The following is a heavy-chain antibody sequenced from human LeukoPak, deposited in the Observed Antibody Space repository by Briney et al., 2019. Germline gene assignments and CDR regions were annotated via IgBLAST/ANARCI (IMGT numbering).Heavy chain of an antibody. D-gene: IGHD3-22*01. CDR2: ISGSSIGT. Sequence: GGSLRLSCAASGFTFSSYAMTWVRQAPGKGLEWVSGISGSSIGTYYADSVKGRFTISRDNSKNSLSLQMNSLRVEDTAIYFCARAAYDSNGYLTLWGQGTLVTVSS. CDR1: GFTFSSYA. J-gene: IGHJ4*02. CDR3: ARAAYDSNGYLTL. V-gene: IGHV3-23*01.